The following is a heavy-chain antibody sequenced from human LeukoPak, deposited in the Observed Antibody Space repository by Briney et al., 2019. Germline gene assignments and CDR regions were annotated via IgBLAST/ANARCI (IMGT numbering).Heavy chain of an antibody. Sequence: PGGSLRLSCAASGFIFSSYSMSWVRQAPGKGLEWVSSISSSSSYIYYADSVKGRFTISRDNAKNSLYLQMNSLRAEDTAIYYCAREDDWNYEDYWGQGTLVTVSS. CDR2: ISSSSSYI. D-gene: IGHD1-7*01. CDR1: GFIFSSYS. J-gene: IGHJ4*02. V-gene: IGHV3-21*01. CDR3: AREDDWNYEDY.